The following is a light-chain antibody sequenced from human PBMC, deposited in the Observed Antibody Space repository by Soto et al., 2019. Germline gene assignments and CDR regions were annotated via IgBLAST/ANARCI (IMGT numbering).Light chain of an antibody. CDR1: SSNIGTNY. J-gene: IGLJ1*01. V-gene: IGLV1-47*01. Sequence: QSLLTQPSSASGTPGQSVSVSCSGSSSNIGTNYVYWYQHPPGAAPRLLIFRDDHRPAGVPVRFSASKSGTSASLAINGLRSEDEAEYYCAAWDDSLNAFYVFGSGTKATVL. CDR2: RDD. CDR3: AAWDDSLNAFYV.